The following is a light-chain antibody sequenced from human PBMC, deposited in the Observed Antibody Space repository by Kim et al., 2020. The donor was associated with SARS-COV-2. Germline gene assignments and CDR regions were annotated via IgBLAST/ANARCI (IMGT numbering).Light chain of an antibody. V-gene: IGLV6-57*03. J-gene: IGLJ3*02. Sequence: KTVIISGTRSNGSIARNYVQWFQQRPGSAPTTVIYEDNHRPSGVPDRFSGSVDSSSNSASLTISGLRAEDEADYYCQSYDSNNHRVFGGGTQLTVL. CDR1: NGSIARNY. CDR3: QSYDSNNHRV. CDR2: EDN.